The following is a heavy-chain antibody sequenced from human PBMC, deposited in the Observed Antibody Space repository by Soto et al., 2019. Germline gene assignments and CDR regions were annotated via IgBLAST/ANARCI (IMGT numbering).Heavy chain of an antibody. D-gene: IGHD1-1*01. CDR3: AKPLNGLMPWYYGMDV. CDR2: ISYDGSNK. Sequence: GGSLRLSCAASGFTLSSYGMHWVRPAPGKGLEWVAVISYDGSNKYYADSVKGRFTISRDNSKNTLYLQMNSLRAEDTAVYYCAKPLNGLMPWYYGMDVWGQGTTVTVSS. J-gene: IGHJ6*02. CDR1: GFTLSSYG. V-gene: IGHV3-30*18.